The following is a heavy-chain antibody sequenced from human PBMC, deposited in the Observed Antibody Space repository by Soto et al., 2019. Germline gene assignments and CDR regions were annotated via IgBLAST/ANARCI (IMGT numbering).Heavy chain of an antibody. CDR1: GGCISSYY. Sequence: SETMSVTCTVAGGCISSYYWSWIRQPPGKGLEWIGYIYYSGSTNYNPSLKSRVTISVDTSKNQFSLKLSSVTAADTAVYYCARAPTIPYFDYWGQGTLVTVSS. CDR2: IYYSGST. V-gene: IGHV4-59*01. D-gene: IGHD5-12*01. J-gene: IGHJ4*02. CDR3: ARAPTIPYFDY.